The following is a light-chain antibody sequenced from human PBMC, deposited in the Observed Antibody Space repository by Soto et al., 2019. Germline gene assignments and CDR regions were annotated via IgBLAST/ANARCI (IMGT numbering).Light chain of an antibody. V-gene: IGKV3D-15*01. Sequence: EIVMTQSPGTLSVSPGEGATLSCRASQSVSSNLAWYQQKPGQAPRLLIYGASTRATGIPARFSGSGSGTEFTLTISSLQSEDFAVCYCQQYNNWPLTFGGGTKVDIK. J-gene: IGKJ4*01. CDR3: QQYNNWPLT. CDR2: GAS. CDR1: QSVSSN.